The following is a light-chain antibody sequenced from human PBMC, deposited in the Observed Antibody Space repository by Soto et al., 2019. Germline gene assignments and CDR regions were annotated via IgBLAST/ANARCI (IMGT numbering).Light chain of an antibody. CDR3: SSYTSSSTLYVV. CDR1: SSDVGGYNY. Sequence: QSALTQPASVSGSPGQSITISCTGTSSDVGGYNYVSWYQQHPGKAPKLMIYDVSNRPSGVPNRFSGYKSGNTASLTISGLQAEDESDYYCSSYTSSSTLYVVFGGGTKLTVL. CDR2: DVS. V-gene: IGLV2-14*01. J-gene: IGLJ2*01.